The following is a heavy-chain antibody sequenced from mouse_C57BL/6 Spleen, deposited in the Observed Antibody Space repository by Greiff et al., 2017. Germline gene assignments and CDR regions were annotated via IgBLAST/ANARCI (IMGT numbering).Heavy chain of an antibody. J-gene: IGHJ3*01. D-gene: IGHD1-1*01. Sequence: EVQLQQSGPELVKPGASVKISCKASGYTFTDYYMNWVKQSHGKSLEWIGDINPNNGGTSYNQKFKGKATLTVDKSSSTAYMELRSLTSEDSAVYYCARYGYYGTPWFAYWGQGTLVTVSA. CDR2: INPNNGGT. V-gene: IGHV1-26*01. CDR3: ARYGYYGTPWFAY. CDR1: GYTFTDYY.